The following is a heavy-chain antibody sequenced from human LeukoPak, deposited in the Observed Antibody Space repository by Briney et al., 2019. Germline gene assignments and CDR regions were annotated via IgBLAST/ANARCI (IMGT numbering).Heavy chain of an antibody. D-gene: IGHD2-15*01. CDR2: INPNSGGT. V-gene: IGHV1-2*02. CDR1: GYTFTGYY. Sequence: ASVKVSCKASGYTFTGYYMHWVRQAPGQGLEWMGWINPNSGGTNYAQKFQGRVTMTRDTSISTAYMELSRLRSDDTAVYYCARDLRGIVVVVAATDWSDPWGQGTLVTVSS. CDR3: ARDLRGIVVVVAATDWSDP. J-gene: IGHJ5*02.